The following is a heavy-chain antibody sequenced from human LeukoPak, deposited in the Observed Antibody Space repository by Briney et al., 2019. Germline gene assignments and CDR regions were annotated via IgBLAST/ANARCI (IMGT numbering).Heavy chain of an antibody. J-gene: IGHJ5*02. D-gene: IGHD3-10*01. CDR1: GGSISSGGYS. V-gene: IGHV4-30-2*01. CDR2: IYHSGST. Sequence: SQTLSLTCTVSGGSISSGGYSWSWIRQPPGKGLEWIGYIYHSGSTYYNPSLKSRVTISVDRSKNQFSLKLSSVTAADTAVYYCARVDGSGSYYSPWGQGTLVTVSS. CDR3: ARVDGSGSYYSP.